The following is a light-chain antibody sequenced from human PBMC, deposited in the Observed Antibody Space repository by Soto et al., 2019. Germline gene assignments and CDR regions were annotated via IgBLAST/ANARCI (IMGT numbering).Light chain of an antibody. CDR1: SSNIETNF. J-gene: IGLJ2*01. CDR3: VTWDTSLTTTVL. Sequence: QCVLTQPPSVSAAPGQKVIISCSGSSSNIETNFVSWYQQLPGTAPKLLIFDNNKRPSGIPDRFSGSKSGTSATLGITGLQTGDEADYYCVTWDTSLTTTVLLGGGTKLTVL. CDR2: DNN. V-gene: IGLV1-51*01.